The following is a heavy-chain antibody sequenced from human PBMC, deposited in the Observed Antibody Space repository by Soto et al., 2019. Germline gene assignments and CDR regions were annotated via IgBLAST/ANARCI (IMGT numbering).Heavy chain of an antibody. CDR1: GGSISSSNW. CDR2: IYHSGST. CDR3: AKDRYSNYEYAEYFQH. J-gene: IGHJ1*01. D-gene: IGHD4-4*01. V-gene: IGHV4-4*02. Sequence: SETLSLTCAVSGGSISSSNWWSWVRQPPGKGLEWIGEIYHSGSTNYNPSLKSRVTISVDKSKNQFSLKLSSVTAADTAVYYCAKDRYSNYEYAEYFQHWGQGTLVTVSS.